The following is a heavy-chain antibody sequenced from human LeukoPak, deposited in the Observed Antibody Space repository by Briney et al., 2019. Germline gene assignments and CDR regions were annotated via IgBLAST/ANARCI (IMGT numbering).Heavy chain of an antibody. J-gene: IGHJ4*02. Sequence: ASVKVSCKASRYTLIGYYMHWVRQAPGQGLEWMGWINPNSGGTNYAQKFQGRVTMTRDTSISTAYMELSRLRSDDTAVYYCARTLDYREVDYWGQGTLVTVSS. V-gene: IGHV1-2*02. CDR3: ARTLDYREVDY. D-gene: IGHD4-11*01. CDR1: RYTLIGYY. CDR2: INPNSGGT.